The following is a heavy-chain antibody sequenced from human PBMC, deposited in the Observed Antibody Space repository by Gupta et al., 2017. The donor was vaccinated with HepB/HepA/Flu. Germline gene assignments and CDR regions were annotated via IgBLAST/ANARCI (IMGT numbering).Heavy chain of an antibody. J-gene: IGHJ4*02. CDR1: GGSISSSSYY. V-gene: IGHV4-39*01. CDR3: ATGLGDLLLYYFDY. Sequence: QLQLQESGPGLVKPSETLSLTCTVSGGSISSSSYYWGWIRQPPGKGLEWIGNIYYSGSTYYNPSLKSRVTISVDTSKNQFSLRLSSVTAADTAVYYCATGLGDLLLYYFDYWGQGTLVTVSS. CDR2: IYYSGST. D-gene: IGHD3-10*01.